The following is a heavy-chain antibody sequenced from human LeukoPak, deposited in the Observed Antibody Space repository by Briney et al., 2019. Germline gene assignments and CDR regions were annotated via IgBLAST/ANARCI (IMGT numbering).Heavy chain of an antibody. CDR2: ISGSGDET. CDR3: VEGGWLDN. J-gene: IGHJ5*02. D-gene: IGHD3-16*01. CDR1: GFTFSTYD. Sequence: PGGSLRLSCAASGFTFSTYDMSWVRQAPGKGLEWVSRISGSGDETNYVDSVKGRFTISRNNSNNTLHLQMDSLRAEDTALYYCVEGGWLDNWGQGTLVTVTS. V-gene: IGHV3-23*01.